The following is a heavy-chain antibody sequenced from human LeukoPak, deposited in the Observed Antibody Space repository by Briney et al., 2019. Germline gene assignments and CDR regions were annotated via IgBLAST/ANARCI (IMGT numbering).Heavy chain of an antibody. V-gene: IGHV1-69*06. J-gene: IGHJ4*02. CDR3: ARDEMASRD. CDR1: GGSISTNV. D-gene: IGHD5-24*01. Sequence: SVKVSCKASGGSISTNVSNWVRQAPGQGLEWMGGIIPLFGTTDYAQKFQGRVTITADKSTSTVFMDLSSLRSEDTAVYFRARDEMASRDWGQGTLVIVSS. CDR2: IIPLFGTT.